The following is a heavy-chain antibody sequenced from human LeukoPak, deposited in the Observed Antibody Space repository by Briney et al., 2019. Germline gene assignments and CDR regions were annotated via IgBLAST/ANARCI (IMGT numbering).Heavy chain of an antibody. D-gene: IGHD3-10*01. J-gene: IGHJ5*02. CDR1: GYSFISYW. Sequence: KGGESLKISCKGSGYSFISYWIGWVRQVPGKGLEWMGIIYPGDSDTRYSPSFQDQVTISADKSISTAYLQWSSLKASDTAMYYCARQRFTMRAYAGNWFDPWAREPWSPSPQ. CDR3: ARQRFTMRAYAGNWFDP. CDR2: IYPGDSDT. V-gene: IGHV5-51*01.